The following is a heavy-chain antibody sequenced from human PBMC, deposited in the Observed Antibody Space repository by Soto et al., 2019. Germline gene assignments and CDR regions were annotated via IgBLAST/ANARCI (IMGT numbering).Heavy chain of an antibody. Sequence: SETLSLTCTVSGGSISSGGYYWSWIRQPPGKGLEWIGYIYYRGNTDYNPSLKSRVTISLDTPKNQFSLKLSSVTAADTAVYYCARHPGYYDILTGYTTYYFDSWGQGILVTVSS. J-gene: IGHJ4*02. D-gene: IGHD3-9*01. V-gene: IGHV4-61*08. CDR1: GGSISSGGYY. CDR2: IYYRGNT. CDR3: ARHPGYYDILTGYTTYYFDS.